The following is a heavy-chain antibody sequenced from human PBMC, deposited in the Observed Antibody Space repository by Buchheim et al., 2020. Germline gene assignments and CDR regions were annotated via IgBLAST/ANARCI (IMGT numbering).Heavy chain of an antibody. V-gene: IGHV3-7*01. CDR1: GFTFRNYW. Sequence: VQLVESGGGLVQPGGSLRLSCTASGFTFRNYWMTWVRQAPGKGLEWVANINKDGSEKYFLDSVKGRFTISRDNAKNSLYLQMNSLRAEDTAVYYCVRELMVAPAEYFDSWGQGT. CDR2: INKDGSEK. CDR3: VRELMVAPAEYFDS. J-gene: IGHJ4*02. D-gene: IGHD2-8*01.